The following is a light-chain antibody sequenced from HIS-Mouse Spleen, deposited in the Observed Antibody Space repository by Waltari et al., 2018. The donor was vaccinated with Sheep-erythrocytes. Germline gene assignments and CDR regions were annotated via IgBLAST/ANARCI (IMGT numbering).Light chain of an antibody. CDR2: QDS. Sequence: SYELTQPPSVSVSPGPTASITGPGDKFGAKYACWYQQKPGQSPGLVIYQDSKRPSGIPERFSGSNAGNTATLTISGTQAMDEADYYCQAWDSSTAWVFGGGTKLTVL. V-gene: IGLV3-1*01. CDR3: QAWDSSTAWV. J-gene: IGLJ3*02. CDR1: KFGAKY.